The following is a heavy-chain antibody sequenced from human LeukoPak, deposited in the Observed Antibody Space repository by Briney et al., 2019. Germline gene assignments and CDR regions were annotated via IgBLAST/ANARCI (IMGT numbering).Heavy chain of an antibody. V-gene: IGHV4-34*01. CDR1: GGSFSGYY. CDR2: INHSGST. J-gene: IGHJ6*03. Sequence: SETLSLTCAVYGGSFSGYYWSWIRQPPGKGLEWIGEINHSGSTNYNLSLKSRVTISVDTSKNQFSLKLSSVTAADTAVYYCARGSSWYNYYYYYMDVWGKGTTVTVSS. D-gene: IGHD6-13*01. CDR3: ARGSSWYNYYYYYMDV.